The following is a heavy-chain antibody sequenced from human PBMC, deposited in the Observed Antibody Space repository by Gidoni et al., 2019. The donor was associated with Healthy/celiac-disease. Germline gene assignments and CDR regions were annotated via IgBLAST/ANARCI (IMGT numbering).Heavy chain of an antibody. V-gene: IGHV3-23*01. J-gene: IGHJ4*02. CDR3: AKVSDTIQLWSPYDY. CDR2: ISGSGGST. Sequence: EVQLLESGGGLVQPGGSLRLSCAASGFTFSSYARSGVRQAPGKGLEWGSAISGSGGSTYYADSVKGRFTISRDNSKNTLYLQMNSLRAEDTAVYYCAKVSDTIQLWSPYDYWGQGTLVTVSS. CDR1: GFTFSSYA. D-gene: IGHD5-18*01.